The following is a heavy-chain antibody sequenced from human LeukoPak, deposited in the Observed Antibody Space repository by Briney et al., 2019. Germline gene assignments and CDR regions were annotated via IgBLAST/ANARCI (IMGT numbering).Heavy chain of an antibody. V-gene: IGHV3-53*01. CDR1: GFTVSSNY. J-gene: IGHJ3*02. Sequence: GGSLRLSCAASGFTVSSNYMSWVRQAPGKGLERVSVIYSGGSTYYADSVKGRFTISRDNSKNTLYLQMNSLRAEDTAVYYCARAPKGVDDAFDIWGQGTMVTVSS. CDR3: ARAPKGVDDAFDI. CDR2: IYSGGST.